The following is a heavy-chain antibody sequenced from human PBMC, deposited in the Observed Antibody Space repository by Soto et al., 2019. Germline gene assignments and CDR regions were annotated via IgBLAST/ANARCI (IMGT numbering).Heavy chain of an antibody. Sequence: SETLSLTCTVSGGSISSSSYYWGWIRQPPGKGLEWIGSIYYSGSTYYNPSLKSRVTISVDTSKNQFSLKLSSVTAADTAVYYCARQTWETYYYGGRWFDPWGQGTLVTVSS. CDR1: GGSISSSSYY. D-gene: IGHD3-10*01. V-gene: IGHV4-39*01. J-gene: IGHJ5*02. CDR2: IYYSGST. CDR3: ARQTWETYYYGGRWFDP.